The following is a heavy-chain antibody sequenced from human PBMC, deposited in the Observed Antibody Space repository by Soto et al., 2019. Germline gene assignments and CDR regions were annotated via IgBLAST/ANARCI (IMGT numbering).Heavy chain of an antibody. V-gene: IGHV3-23*01. CDR1: GFTFISYA. D-gene: IGHD3-16*02. CDR2: ISGSGGST. J-gene: IGHJ4*02. Sequence: GGSLRLSCAASGFTFISYAMSWVRQAPGKGLEWVSAISGSGGSTYYADSVKGRFTISRDNSKNTLYLQMNSLRAEDTAVYYCARVYDYVWGSYRDYWGQGTLVTVSS. CDR3: ARVYDYVWGSYRDY.